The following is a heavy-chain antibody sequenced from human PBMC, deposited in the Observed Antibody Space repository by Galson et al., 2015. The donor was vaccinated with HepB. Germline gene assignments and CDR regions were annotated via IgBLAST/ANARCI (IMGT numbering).Heavy chain of an antibody. CDR3: AAQDDFGSGYYLGWFDP. CDR1: EFSFSSYA. V-gene: IGHV3-23*01. J-gene: IGHJ5*02. CDR2: ISGSGGVQ. Sequence: LLRLSRAPSEFSFSSYAMGWVRQAPGTGLEWASSISGSGGVQKYADSVKGRFTIPRDTSKTKLYLQMNSLRAEDTAKYYCAAQDDFGSGYYLGWFDPWGQGTLVTVSS. D-gene: IGHD3-3*01.